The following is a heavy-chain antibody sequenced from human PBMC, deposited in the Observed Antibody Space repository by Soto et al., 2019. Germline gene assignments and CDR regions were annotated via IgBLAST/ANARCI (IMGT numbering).Heavy chain of an antibody. CDR1: GFTFSSYS. CDR2: TSSSSSYI. Sequence: EVQLVESGGGLVKPGGSLRLSCAASGFTFSSYSMNWVRQAPGKGLEWVSSTSSSSSYIYYADSVKGRFTISRDNAKNSLYLQMNSLRAEDTAVYYCANTYCSGGSCYYLGAFDIWGQGTMVTVSS. CDR3: ANTYCSGGSCYYLGAFDI. V-gene: IGHV3-21*01. J-gene: IGHJ3*02. D-gene: IGHD2-15*01.